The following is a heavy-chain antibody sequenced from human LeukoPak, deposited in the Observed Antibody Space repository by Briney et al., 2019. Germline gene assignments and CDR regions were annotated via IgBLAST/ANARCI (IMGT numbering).Heavy chain of an antibody. CDR1: GGSISTYY. CDR3: ARVGPWCFDL. J-gene: IGHJ2*01. CDR2: VDYSGST. Sequence: SETLSLTCSVSGGSISTYYWSWIRQPPGKGLEWIGYVDYSGSTNYNPSLKSRVTISVDTSKNQFSLKLSSVTAADTAVYYCARVGPWCFDLWGRGTLVTVSS. V-gene: IGHV4-59*01.